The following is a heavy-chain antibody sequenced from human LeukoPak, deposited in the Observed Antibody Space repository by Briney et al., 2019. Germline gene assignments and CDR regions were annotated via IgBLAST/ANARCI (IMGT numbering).Heavy chain of an antibody. CDR3: AKDVGGTNFHYMDV. J-gene: IGHJ6*03. CDR1: GFSFSSFA. CDR2: ISGSGEST. Sequence: GGSLRLSCAASGFSFSSFAMSWVRQAPGKGLEWVSAISGSGESTYYEDSVKGRFTISRDNSKNTVDVQMNSLRAEDTAVYYCAKDVGGTNFHYMDVWGKGTTVIVSS. V-gene: IGHV3-23*01. D-gene: IGHD1-26*01.